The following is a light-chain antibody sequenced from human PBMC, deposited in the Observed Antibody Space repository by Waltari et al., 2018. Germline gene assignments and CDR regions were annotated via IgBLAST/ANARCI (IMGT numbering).Light chain of an antibody. V-gene: IGKV1-5*03. Sequence: DIQMTQSPSTLSASVGDRVTITCRASQSISSWLAWYQQKPGKVPKLLIYQASSLQSGVPSRFSGSGSGTEFTLTISGLQPDDFATYYCQQSYSTPPITFGQGTRLEIK. CDR3: QQSYSTPPIT. J-gene: IGKJ5*01. CDR2: QAS. CDR1: QSISSW.